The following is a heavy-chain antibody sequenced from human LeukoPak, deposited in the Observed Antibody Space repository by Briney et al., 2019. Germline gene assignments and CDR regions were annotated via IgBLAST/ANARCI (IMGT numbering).Heavy chain of an antibody. J-gene: IGHJ4*02. Sequence: AGGSLRLSCAASGFTVSSNYMSWVRQAPGKGLEWVSVIYSGGSTYYADSVQGRFTISRDNSKNTLYLQMNSLRAEDTAVYYCARDRLYSSSSGYYWGQGILVTVSS. V-gene: IGHV3-53*01. CDR1: GFTVSSNY. CDR3: ARDRLYSSSSGYY. D-gene: IGHD6-6*01. CDR2: IYSGGST.